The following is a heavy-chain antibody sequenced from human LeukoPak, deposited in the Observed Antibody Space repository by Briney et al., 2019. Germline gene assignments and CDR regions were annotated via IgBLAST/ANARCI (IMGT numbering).Heavy chain of an antibody. D-gene: IGHD5-24*01. J-gene: IGHJ4*02. V-gene: IGHV3-7*03. CDR2: IKEDGTET. Sequence: GGSLRLSCAASGFMFSSNWMSWVRLAPGKGLEWVANIKEDGTETYYVDSVKGRFTISRDNAKNSLYLQMNSLRVEDTAVYYCAKEGRSLQTYWGQGTLVTVST. CDR3: AKEGRSLQTY. CDR1: GFMFSSNW.